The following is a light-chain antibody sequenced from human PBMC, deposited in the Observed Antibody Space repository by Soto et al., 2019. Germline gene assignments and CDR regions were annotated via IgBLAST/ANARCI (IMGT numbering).Light chain of an antibody. V-gene: IGKV1-5*01. CDR1: QTLNNY. CDR3: QQYNSYSWT. Sequence: DIQMTQSPSSVSASVGDRVTITCRASQTLNNYLTWFQQKPGKAPKLLIYDASSLESGVPSRFSGSGSGTEFTLTISSLQPDDFATYYCQQYNSYSWTFGQGTKVDIK. CDR2: DAS. J-gene: IGKJ1*01.